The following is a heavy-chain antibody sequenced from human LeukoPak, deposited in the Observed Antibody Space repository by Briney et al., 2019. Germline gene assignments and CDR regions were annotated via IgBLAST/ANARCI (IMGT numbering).Heavy chain of an antibody. D-gene: IGHD4-11*01. CDR1: GYTFTSYG. CDR2: ISAYNGNT. Sequence: ASVKVSCKASGYTFTSYGISWVRQAPGQGLEWMGWISAYNGNTNYAQKLQGRVTMTTDTSTSTAYMELRSLRSDDTAVYYRARSRRDYTYIYYYYYGMDVWGQGTTVTVSS. V-gene: IGHV1-18*01. J-gene: IGHJ6*02. CDR3: ARSRRDYTYIYYYYYGMDV.